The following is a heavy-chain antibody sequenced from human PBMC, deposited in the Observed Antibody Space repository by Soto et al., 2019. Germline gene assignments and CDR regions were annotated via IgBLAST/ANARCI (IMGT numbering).Heavy chain of an antibody. J-gene: IGHJ6*02. CDR1: GFTFITYA. D-gene: IGHD2-21*01. Sequence: GGSLRLSCAASGFTFITYAMSWVRQTPGKGPEWVSGISVSGGSRYYADSVKGRFTISRDTSKNTSYLQMNSLRAEDTALYYCATDLPGGEDDHYGMDVWGQGTTVTVSS. CDR2: ISVSGGSR. V-gene: IGHV3-23*01. CDR3: ATDLPGGEDDHYGMDV.